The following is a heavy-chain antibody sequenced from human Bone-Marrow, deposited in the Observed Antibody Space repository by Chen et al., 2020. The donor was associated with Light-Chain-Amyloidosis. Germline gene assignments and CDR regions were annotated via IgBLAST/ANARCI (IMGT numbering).Heavy chain of an antibody. V-gene: IGHV3-23*04. D-gene: IGHD3-9*01. CDR1: GFAFSSYA. J-gene: IGHJ3*02. CDR3: AKDISYDDILPGYPADAFDI. CDR2: IRGSGGSR. Sequence: EVQLVESGGGLLQRGGSLRLSCAASGFAFSSYAMSWVRQAPGKGLEWVSTIRGSGGSRYDGASVKGRLTISRDNSKNALFLQMNSLRAEDTAVYYCAKDISYDDILPGYPADAFDIWGQGTMVTVSS.